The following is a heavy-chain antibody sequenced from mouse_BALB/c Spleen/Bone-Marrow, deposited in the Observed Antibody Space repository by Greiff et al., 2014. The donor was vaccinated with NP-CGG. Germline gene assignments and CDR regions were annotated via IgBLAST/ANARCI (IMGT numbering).Heavy chain of an antibody. J-gene: IGHJ2*01. D-gene: IGHD2-2*01. CDR3: ARGNYGNDVDYFDY. V-gene: IGHV5-6-3*01. Sequence: EVQLQQSGGGLVQPGGSLKLSCAASGFTFSSYGMSWVRQTPDKRLELVASINSNGGSTYYPDSVKGRFTISRDNAKNTLSLQMSSLKSEDTAMYYCARGNYGNDVDYFDYWGQGTTLTVSS. CDR1: GFTFSSYG. CDR2: INSNGGST.